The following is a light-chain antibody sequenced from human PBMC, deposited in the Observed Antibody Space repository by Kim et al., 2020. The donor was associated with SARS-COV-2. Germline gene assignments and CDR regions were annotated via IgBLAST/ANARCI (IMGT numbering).Light chain of an antibody. CDR3: QQYNTSAT. V-gene: IGKV3-15*01. CDR1: QNVNSN. Sequence: EIVMTQSPTTLSVSPGETVTLSCRASQNVNSNVAWYQQRPGQTHRLLMYGASTRATGIPARFSGSGSGADFTLTISTLQSEDFAVYYCQQYNTSATFGLGTKVDIK. J-gene: IGKJ2*01. CDR2: GAS.